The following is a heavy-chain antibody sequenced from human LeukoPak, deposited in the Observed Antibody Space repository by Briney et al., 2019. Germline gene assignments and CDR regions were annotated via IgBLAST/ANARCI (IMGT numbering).Heavy chain of an antibody. CDR2: IYPGDSDT. CDR1: GYSFTSYW. V-gene: IGHV5-51*01. CDR3: ARHADYYDSSGEIDY. J-gene: IGHJ4*02. D-gene: IGHD3-22*01. Sequence: GESLKISCKGSGYSFTSYWIGWVRQMPGKGLEWMGIIYPGDSDTTYSPSFQGQVTISADKSISTAYLQWSSLKASDTAMYYCARHADYYDSSGEIDYWGQGTLVTVSS.